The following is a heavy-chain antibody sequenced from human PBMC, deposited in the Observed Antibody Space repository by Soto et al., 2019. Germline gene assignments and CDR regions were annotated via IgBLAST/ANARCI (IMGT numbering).Heavy chain of an antibody. J-gene: IGHJ5*02. CDR3: AREEVPYGSGSYYNVGWFDP. Sequence: ASVKVSCKASGYTFTSYGSIWVRQAPGQGLEWMGWISAYNGNTNYAQKLQGRVTMTTDTSTSTAYMELRSLRSDDTAVYYCAREEVPYGSGSYYNVGWFDPWGQGTLVTVSS. CDR2: ISAYNGNT. V-gene: IGHV1-18*01. D-gene: IGHD3-10*01. CDR1: GYTFTSYG.